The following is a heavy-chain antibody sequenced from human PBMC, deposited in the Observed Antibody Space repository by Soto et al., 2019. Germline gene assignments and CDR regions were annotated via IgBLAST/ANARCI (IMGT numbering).Heavy chain of an antibody. D-gene: IGHD4-4*01. CDR2: IGTSGKTI. V-gene: IGHV3-48*03. CDR3: ARDPAIYSGKFDYGLDV. J-gene: IGHJ6*02. Sequence: EVQLVESGGGLVQAGGSLRLFCAVSGFTFSSYEMNWVRQAPGKGLEWVAYIGTSGKTIYYADSVRGRFTISRDNAKNSLYLQMNSVRAEDTAVYFCARDPAIYSGKFDYGLDVWGRGTTVTVSS. CDR1: GFTFSSYE.